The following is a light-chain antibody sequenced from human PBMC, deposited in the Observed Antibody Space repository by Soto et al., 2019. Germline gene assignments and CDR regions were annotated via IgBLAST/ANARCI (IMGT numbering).Light chain of an antibody. J-gene: IGKJ5*01. CDR1: QGISSY. CDR2: AAS. V-gene: IGKV1-8*01. CDR3: QQYYSYPLH. Sequence: ALRMTQSPSSFSASTGDRVTITCRASQGISSYLAWYQQKPGKAPKLLIYAASTLQSGVPSRFSGSGSGTDFTLTISCLQSEDFATYYCQQYYSYPLHFGQGTRLEIK.